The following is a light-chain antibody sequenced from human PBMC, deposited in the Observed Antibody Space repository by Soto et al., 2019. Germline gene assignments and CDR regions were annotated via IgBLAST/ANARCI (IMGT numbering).Light chain of an antibody. Sequence: IQMTEYPSSLSASVGDRVTITSLASQSISSYLNWYQQKPGKAPKLLIYAASSLQSGVPSRFSGSGSGTDFTLTISSLQPEDFATYYCQQSYSTPTWTFGQGANVDIK. CDR1: QSISSY. CDR2: AAS. J-gene: IGKJ1*01. V-gene: IGKV1-39*01. CDR3: QQSYSTPTWT.